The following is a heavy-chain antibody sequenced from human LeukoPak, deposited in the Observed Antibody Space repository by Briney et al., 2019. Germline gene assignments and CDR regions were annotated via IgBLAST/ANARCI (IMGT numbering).Heavy chain of an antibody. CDR2: ISNDGSHR. J-gene: IGHJ5*02. CDR1: GFIFSTYI. Sequence: GGSLRLSCAASGFIFSTYIVHWVRQGPGKGLEWVAVISNDGSHRYYADSVKGRFTISRDNSKNTLYLQMNSLRAEDTAVYYCARDGVLWSGYKGWFDPWGQGTLVTVSS. V-gene: IGHV3-30*04. CDR3: ARDGVLWSGYKGWFDP. D-gene: IGHD3-3*01.